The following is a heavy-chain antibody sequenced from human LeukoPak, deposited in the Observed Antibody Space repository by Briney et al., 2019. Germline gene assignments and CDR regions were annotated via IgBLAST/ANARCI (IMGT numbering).Heavy chain of an antibody. D-gene: IGHD3-10*01. V-gene: IGHV3-7*01. J-gene: IGHJ4*02. CDR3: VGGPGY. Sequence: GGSLRLSCAASGFTVSDFYMSWIRQAPGKGLEWVANIKKDASDKYSVDSVKGRFTISRDNAKNSLFLQMDSLRVEDTAVYYCVGGPGYWGQGTLVIVSP. CDR2: IKKDASDK. CDR1: GFTVSDFY.